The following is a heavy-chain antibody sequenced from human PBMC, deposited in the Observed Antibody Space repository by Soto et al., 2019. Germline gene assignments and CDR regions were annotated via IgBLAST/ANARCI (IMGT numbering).Heavy chain of an antibody. D-gene: IGHD2-15*01. Sequence: EVQLVESGGVVVQPGGSLRLSCAASGFTFDDYTMHWVRQAPGKGLEWVSLISWDGGSTYYADSVKGRFTISRDNSKNSLYLQMISLKTEDTALYYFAKDSKDCSGGSCYSPYYYYYGMDVWGQGTTVTVSS. CDR1: GFTFDDYT. V-gene: IGHV3-43*01. CDR3: AKDSKDCSGGSCYSPYYYYYGMDV. CDR2: ISWDGGST. J-gene: IGHJ6*02.